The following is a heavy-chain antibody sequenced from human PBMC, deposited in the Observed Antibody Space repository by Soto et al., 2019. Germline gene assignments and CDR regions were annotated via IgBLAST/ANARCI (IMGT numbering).Heavy chain of an antibody. V-gene: IGHV4-30-4*01. CDR2: IDYSGST. CDR1: GGSISSGDYY. D-gene: IGHD2-2*01. Sequence: QVQLQESGPGLVKPSQTLSLTCTVSGGSISSGDYYWSWIRQPPGKGLEWIGYIDYSGSTYYNPSLKRRVTVSIYPSMDQCTLKLRSLTAAFTALYYSAGGDIVLVPAARGPVRFDPWGQGTLVTVSS. CDR3: AGGDIVLVPAARGPVRFDP. J-gene: IGHJ5*02.